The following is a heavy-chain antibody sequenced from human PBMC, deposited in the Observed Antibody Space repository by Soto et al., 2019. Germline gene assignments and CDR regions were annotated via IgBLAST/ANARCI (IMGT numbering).Heavy chain of an antibody. CDR3: ACAESWWYFDL. CDR1: GYTLTSYA. CDR2: INAGNGNT. J-gene: IGHJ2*01. Sequence: ASVKVSCKASGYTLTSYAMHWVRQAPGQRLEWMGWINAGNGNTKYSQKFQGRVTITRDTSASTAYMELSSLRSEDTAVYYCACAESWWYFDLWGRGTLVTVSS. V-gene: IGHV1-3*01.